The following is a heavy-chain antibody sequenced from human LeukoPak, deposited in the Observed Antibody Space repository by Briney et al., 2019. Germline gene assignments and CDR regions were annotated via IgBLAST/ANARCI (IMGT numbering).Heavy chain of an antibody. J-gene: IGHJ4*02. CDR2: ISGDGGTT. Sequence: GGSLRLSCAASGFTFSSYAITWVRQAPGKGLEWVSTISGDGGTTFYADSVKGRFTISRENSKNTLYLQMSSLRADDTAVYYCAKSGSTWYDYFDFWGQGALVTVSS. V-gene: IGHV3-23*01. CDR1: GFTFSSYA. CDR3: AKSGSTWYDYFDF. D-gene: IGHD6-13*01.